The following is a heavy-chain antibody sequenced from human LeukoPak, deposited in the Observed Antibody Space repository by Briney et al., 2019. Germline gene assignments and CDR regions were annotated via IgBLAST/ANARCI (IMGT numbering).Heavy chain of an antibody. CDR3: ARSIPYGTTWYGRSDY. V-gene: IGHV3-7*03. D-gene: IGHD6-13*01. CDR2: IKPDGTTK. Sequence: GGSLRLSCAASGFPFSSHSMTWVRQAPGKGLEWVANIKPDGTTKFYVDSVKGRFTISRDNALNSLYLQMNSLRAEDTAIYYCARSIPYGTTWYGRSDYWGQGTLVTVSS. J-gene: IGHJ4*02. CDR1: GFPFSSHS.